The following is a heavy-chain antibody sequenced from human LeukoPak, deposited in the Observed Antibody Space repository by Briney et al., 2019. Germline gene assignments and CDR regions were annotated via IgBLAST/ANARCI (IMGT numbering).Heavy chain of an antibody. CDR3: ARAAGGYWRDFDY. V-gene: IGHV4-31*03. CDR2: IYYSGST. CDR1: GGSISSGGYY. Sequence: SETLSLTCTVSGGSISSGGYYWSWIRQHPGKGLEWIGYIYYSGSTYYNPSPKSRVTISVDTSKNQFSLKLSSVTAADTAVYYCARAAGGYWRDFDYWGQGTLVTVSS. D-gene: IGHD3-10*01. J-gene: IGHJ4*02.